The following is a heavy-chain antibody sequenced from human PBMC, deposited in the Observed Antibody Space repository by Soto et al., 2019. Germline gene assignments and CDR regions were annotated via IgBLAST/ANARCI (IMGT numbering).Heavy chain of an antibody. CDR2: ISSSGSTI. D-gene: IGHD2-2*01. CDR3: ARDREGDDIVVVPAALDY. J-gene: IGHJ4*02. V-gene: IGHV3-11*01. Sequence: GGSLRLSCAASGFTFSDYYMSWIRQAPGKGLEWVSYISSSGSTIYYADSVKGRFTISRDNAKNSLYLQMNSLRAEDTAVYYCARDREGDDIVVVPAALDYWGQGTLVTVSS. CDR1: GFTFSDYY.